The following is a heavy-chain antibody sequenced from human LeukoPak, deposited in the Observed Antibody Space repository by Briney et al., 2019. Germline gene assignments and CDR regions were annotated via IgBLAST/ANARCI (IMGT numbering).Heavy chain of an antibody. CDR3: ARATAENDY. CDR1: GYTFTGYY. D-gene: IGHD1-14*01. CDR2: INPKSGGT. Sequence: ASVKVTCKASGYTFTGYYMHWVRQAPGQGLEWMGWINPKSGGTNYLQKFQGRVTMTRDTSISTAYMEPSRRRSDDTAVYYCARATAENDYWGQGTLVTVSS. J-gene: IGHJ4*02. V-gene: IGHV1-2*02.